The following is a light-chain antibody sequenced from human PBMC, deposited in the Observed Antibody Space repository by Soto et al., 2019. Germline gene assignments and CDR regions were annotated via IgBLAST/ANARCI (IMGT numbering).Light chain of an antibody. CDR2: ATS. Sequence: LSRSSLDXXSGEXATNXXRASQIISSWLAWYQQKPGKTNKLMIHATSTGNSRVTSRLSGSGSGTEFTLTISSLQPEDFATYYCQQLSNYPITYGQWTGVEIK. CDR1: QIISSW. CDR3: QQLSNYPIT. J-gene: IGKJ5*01. V-gene: IGKV1-9*01.